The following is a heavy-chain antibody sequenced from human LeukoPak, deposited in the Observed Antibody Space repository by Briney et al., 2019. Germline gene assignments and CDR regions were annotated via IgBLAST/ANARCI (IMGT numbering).Heavy chain of an antibody. CDR2: IYYSGST. D-gene: IGHD2-15*01. CDR1: GGSISSSSYY. V-gene: IGHV4-39*01. Sequence: SQTLSLTCIVSGGSISSSSYYWGWIRQPPGRGLEWIGSIYYSGSTYYNPSLKSRVTISVDTSKNQFSLKLSSVTSAYTGVYDCASVLVILRGTTPLFDYWGPGTLVTVSS. CDR3: ASVLVILRGTTPLFDY. J-gene: IGHJ4*02.